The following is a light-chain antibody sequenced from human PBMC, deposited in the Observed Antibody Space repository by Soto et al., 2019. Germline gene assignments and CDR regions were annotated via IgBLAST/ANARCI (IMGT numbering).Light chain of an antibody. CDR2: KAS. V-gene: IGKV1-5*03. J-gene: IGKJ1*01. CDR1: QSISSW. CDR3: QQCSIYPWP. Sequence: DIQMTQSPSTLSASVGDRVTITCRASQSISSWLAWYQQKPGKAPKLLIYKASSLQSGVPSRFSGSGSETEFTLTISSLQPDDFAAYYCQQCSIYPWPFGQGTKVEIK.